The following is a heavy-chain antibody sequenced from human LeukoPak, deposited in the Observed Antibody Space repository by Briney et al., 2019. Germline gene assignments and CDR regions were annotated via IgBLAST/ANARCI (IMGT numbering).Heavy chain of an antibody. CDR2: INPSGGST. Sequence: GASVKVSCKASGDTFTRYYMQWVRQAPGQGLEWMGIINPSGGSTSYAQKFQGRVTMTRDTSTSTVYMELSSLRSEDTAVCYCARAGGYSGYEVDYWGQGTLVTVSS. CDR3: ARAGGYSGYEVDY. D-gene: IGHD5-12*01. J-gene: IGHJ4*02. V-gene: IGHV1-46*01. CDR1: GDTFTRYY.